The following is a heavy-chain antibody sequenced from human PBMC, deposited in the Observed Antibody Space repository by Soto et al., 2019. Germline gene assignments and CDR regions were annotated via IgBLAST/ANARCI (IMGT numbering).Heavy chain of an antibody. CDR3: ALHTKYNSGWFGLIDF. V-gene: IGHV3-30*03. CDR1: GFTFSTYG. J-gene: IGHJ4*02. Sequence: GGSLRLSCAASGFTFSTYGMHWVRQVPGKGLEWVAVISYDGSNTYYADSVKGRFSISRDNSKNTLYLQMNSLTAEDTAVYYCALHTKYNSGWFGLIDFWGQGA. D-gene: IGHD6-19*01. CDR2: ISYDGSNT.